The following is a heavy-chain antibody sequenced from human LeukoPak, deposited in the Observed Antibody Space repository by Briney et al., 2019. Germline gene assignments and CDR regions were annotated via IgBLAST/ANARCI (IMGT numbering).Heavy chain of an antibody. CDR1: GYTFTSYY. V-gene: IGHV1-46*01. Sequence: ASVKVSCKASGYTFTSYYMHWVRQAPGQGLEWMGIINPSGGSTSYAQKFQGRVTMTRDTSTSTVYMELSSLRSEDTAVYYCSGGGGSWYFDYWGQGTLVTVSS. D-gene: IGHD6-13*01. CDR3: SGGGGSWYFDY. J-gene: IGHJ4*02. CDR2: INPSGGST.